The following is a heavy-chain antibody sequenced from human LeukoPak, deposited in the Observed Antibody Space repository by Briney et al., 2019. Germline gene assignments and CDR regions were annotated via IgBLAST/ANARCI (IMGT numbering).Heavy chain of an antibody. V-gene: IGHV4-59*01. J-gene: IGHJ5*02. CDR1: GGSINSYY. CDR2: IYYSGYT. Sequence: SETLSLTCTVSGGSINSYYWSWIRQPPGKGLEWIGYIYYSGYTNYNPSLKSRVTISVDTSKNQFSLKLSSVAAADTAVYYCASSKTNGDSSGWYAWFDPWGQGTLVTVSS. D-gene: IGHD6-19*01. CDR3: ASSKTNGDSSGWYAWFDP.